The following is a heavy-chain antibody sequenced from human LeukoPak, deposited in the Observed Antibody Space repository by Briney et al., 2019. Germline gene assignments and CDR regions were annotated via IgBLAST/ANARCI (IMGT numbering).Heavy chain of an antibody. CDR3: ARGWSNYGDPSIDYYYMDV. J-gene: IGHJ6*03. Sequence: ASVKVSCKASGYTFTSYDINWVRQATGQGLEWMGWMNPNSGNTGYAQKFQGRVTITSNTSISTAYMELSSLRSEDTAVYYCARGWSNYGDPSIDYYYMDVWGKGTTVTVSS. V-gene: IGHV1-8*03. CDR2: MNPNSGNT. CDR1: GYTFTSYD. D-gene: IGHD4-17*01.